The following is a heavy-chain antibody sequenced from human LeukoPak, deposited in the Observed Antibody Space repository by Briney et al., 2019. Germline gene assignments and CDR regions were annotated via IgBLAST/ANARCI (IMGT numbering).Heavy chain of an antibody. V-gene: IGHV3-23*01. J-gene: IGHJ4*02. CDR2: ISPTGDST. Sequence: GGSLRLSCAASGFTFNSYSMSRVRQAPGAGLEWVSAISPTGDSTTYADSVKGRFTIYRDTSKNTLYLHMNGLTADDTAVYYCARRLAAPGITDHFDGWGQGTLVTVSS. CDR1: GFTFNSYS. D-gene: IGHD6-13*01. CDR3: ARRLAAPGITDHFDG.